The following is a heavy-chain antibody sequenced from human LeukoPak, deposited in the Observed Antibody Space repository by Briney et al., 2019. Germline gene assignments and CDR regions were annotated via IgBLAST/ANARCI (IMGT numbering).Heavy chain of an antibody. CDR3: ARRVYYYDSSGFYLLADY. CDR2: ISAYNGNT. CDR1: GYTFTSYG. V-gene: IGHV1-18*01. Sequence: ASVKVSCKASGYTFTSYGISWVRQAPGQGLEWMGWISAYNGNTNYAQKLQGRVTMTTDTSTSTAYMELRSLRSDDTAVYYCARRVYYYDSSGFYLLADYGAQGPRVTVSS. D-gene: IGHD3-22*01. J-gene: IGHJ4*02.